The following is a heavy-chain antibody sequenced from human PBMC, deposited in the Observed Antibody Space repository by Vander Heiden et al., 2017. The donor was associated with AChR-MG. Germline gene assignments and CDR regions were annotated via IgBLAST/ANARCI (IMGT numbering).Heavy chain of an antibody. V-gene: IGHV4-34*01. J-gene: IGHJ4*02. CDR1: GGSFSGYY. Sequence: QVQLQQWGAGLLKPSETLSLTCAVYGGSFSGYYWSWIRQPPGKGLEWIGEINHRGSTNYNPSLKSRVTISVDTSKNQFSLKLSSVTAADTAVYYCARGTVGDYWGQGTLVTVSS. D-gene: IGHD4-4*01. CDR2: INHRGST. CDR3: ARGTVGDY.